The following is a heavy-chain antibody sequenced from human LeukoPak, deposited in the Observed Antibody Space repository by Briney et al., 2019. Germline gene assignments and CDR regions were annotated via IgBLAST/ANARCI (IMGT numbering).Heavy chain of an antibody. CDR3: AKDRLRYFDWSPDY. J-gene: IGHJ4*02. V-gene: IGHV3-30*18. D-gene: IGHD3-9*01. CDR1: GFTFSSYG. CDR2: TSYDGSNK. Sequence: GSLRLSCAASGFTFSSYGMHWVRQAPGKGLEWVAVTSYDGSNKYYADSVKGRFTISRDNSKNTLYLQMNSLRAEDTAVYYCAKDRLRYFDWSPDYWGQGTLVTVSS.